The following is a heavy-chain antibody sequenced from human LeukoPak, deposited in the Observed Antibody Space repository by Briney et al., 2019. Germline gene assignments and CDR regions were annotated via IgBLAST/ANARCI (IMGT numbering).Heavy chain of an antibody. J-gene: IGHJ6*02. CDR2: ISHDGGYK. V-gene: IGHV3-30*18. CDR3: AKDAYERDDYGDHLRDFMDV. CDR1: GFTFSNYG. Sequence: GGSLRLSCAGSGFTFSNYGVHWVRQAPGKGLEWVAAISHDGGYKYYADSVKGRITMSRDTSKNTQYLQMNSLRGEDTAVYYCAKDAYERDDYGDHLRDFMDVWGQGTTVTVSS. D-gene: IGHD4-17*01.